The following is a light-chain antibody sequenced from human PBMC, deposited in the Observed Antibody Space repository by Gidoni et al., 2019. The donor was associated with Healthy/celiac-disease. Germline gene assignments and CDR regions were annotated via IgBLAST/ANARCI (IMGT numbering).Light chain of an antibody. CDR3: QQSYSTPLS. Sequence: DIQMTQSPSSLSASVGDRVTITCRAGQSSSIYLNWYQQKPGKSPKLLIYASSTLQSGVPSRFSGSGSGTDFTLTISSLQPEDFATYYCQQSYSTPLSFGGGTKVEIK. J-gene: IGKJ4*01. CDR1: QSSSIY. CDR2: ASS. V-gene: IGKV1-39*01.